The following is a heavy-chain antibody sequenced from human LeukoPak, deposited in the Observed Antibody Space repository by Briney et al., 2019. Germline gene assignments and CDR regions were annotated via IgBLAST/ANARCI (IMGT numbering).Heavy chain of an antibody. V-gene: IGHV1-2*02. CDR3: ARDLAVAGTEYFDY. Sequence: ASVKVSCKASGYTFTSYDINWVRQAPGQGLEWMGWINPNSGGTNYAQKFQGRVTMTRDTSISTAYMELSRLRSDDTAVYYCARDLAVAGTEYFDYWGQGTLVTVSS. J-gene: IGHJ4*02. CDR2: INPNSGGT. D-gene: IGHD6-19*01. CDR1: GYTFTSYD.